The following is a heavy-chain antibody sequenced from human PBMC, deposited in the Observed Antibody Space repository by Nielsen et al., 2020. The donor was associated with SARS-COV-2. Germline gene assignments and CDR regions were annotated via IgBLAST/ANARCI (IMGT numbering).Heavy chain of an antibody. Sequence: GESLKISCAASGFAFDDYVMTWVRQRPGRGLEWVSGINWNGGTKGYADSVKGRFTISRDNAKNSLYLQMNSLHQGPIGLPPGTLLQEHLWG. CDR2: INWNGGTK. CDR3: TLLQEHL. CDR1: GFAFDDYV. V-gene: IGHV3-20*01. J-gene: IGHJ6*01.